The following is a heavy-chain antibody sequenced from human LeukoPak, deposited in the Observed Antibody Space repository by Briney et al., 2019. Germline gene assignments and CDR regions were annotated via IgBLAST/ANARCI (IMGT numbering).Heavy chain of an antibody. J-gene: IGHJ4*02. D-gene: IGHD3-3*01. CDR3: AKVPAVRITIFGVSFDF. CDR2: IRGSGGST. CDR1: GFTFSSYA. V-gene: IGHV3-23*01. Sequence: GGSLRLSCAASGFTFSSYAMNWVRQAPGKGLEWVSAIRGSGGSTYYADSVKGRFTISRDNSKNTLYLQMNSLRAEDTAVYYCAKVPAVRITIFGVSFDFWGQGTLVTVSS.